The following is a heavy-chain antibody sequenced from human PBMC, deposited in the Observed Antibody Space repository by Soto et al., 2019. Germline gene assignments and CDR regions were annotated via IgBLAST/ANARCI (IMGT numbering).Heavy chain of an antibody. CDR3: LREARGSYDF. CDR2: ISTSGDSA. D-gene: IGHD5-12*01. V-gene: IGHV3-23*01. CDR1: GFTFYNYA. J-gene: IGHJ3*01. Sequence: LRLSCAASGFTFYNYAMNWVRQAPGKGLEWVSLISTSGDSAYYADSVQGRFIISRDNSKNTLYLQMNSLRDEDTAIYYCLREARGSYDFWGRGTMVTVSS.